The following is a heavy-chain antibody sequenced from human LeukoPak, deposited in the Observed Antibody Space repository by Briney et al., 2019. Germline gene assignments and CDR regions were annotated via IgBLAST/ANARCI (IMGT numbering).Heavy chain of an antibody. V-gene: IGHV4-4*07. Sequence: SETLSLTCTVSGGSISSFYWSWIRQPAGKGLEWIGRIYSSVSNEYNPSLKSRISMSVDTSKNQFSLKLTSVTAADTAIYYCARDRTHLGELESRNWFDLWGQGTLVTVSS. J-gene: IGHJ5*02. D-gene: IGHD3-10*01. CDR2: IYSSVSN. CDR3: ARDRTHLGELESRNWFDL. CDR1: GGSISSFY.